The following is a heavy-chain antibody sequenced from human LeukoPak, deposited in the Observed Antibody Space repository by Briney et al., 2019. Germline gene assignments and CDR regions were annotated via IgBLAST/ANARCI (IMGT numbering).Heavy chain of an antibody. V-gene: IGHV4-39*01. CDR3: ARHRRGYSGYDFPYFDY. CDR2: IYYSGST. J-gene: IGHJ4*02. CDR1: GGSISSSSYY. Sequence: PSETLSLTCTVSGGSISSSSYYWGWIRQPPGKGLEWIGSIYYSGSTYYNPSLKSRVTISVDTSKNQFSLKLSSVTAADTAVYYCARHRRGYSGYDFPYFDYWGQGTLVTVSS. D-gene: IGHD5-12*01.